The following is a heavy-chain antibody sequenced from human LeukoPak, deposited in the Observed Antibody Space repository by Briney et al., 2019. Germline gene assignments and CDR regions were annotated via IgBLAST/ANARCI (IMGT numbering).Heavy chain of an antibody. V-gene: IGHV1-2*02. J-gene: IGHJ5*02. CDR2: INPNSGGT. CDR3: ARVSVRYCSSTSCYTAQRHPGEYWFDL. Sequence: ASVKVSCKASGYTFTGYYMHWVRQAPGQGLEWMGWINPNSGGTNYAQEFQGRVTMTRDTSISTAYMELSRLRSDDTAVYYCARVSVRYCSSTSCYTAQRHPGEYWFDLWGQGTLVSVSS. CDR1: GYTFTGYY. D-gene: IGHD2-2*02.